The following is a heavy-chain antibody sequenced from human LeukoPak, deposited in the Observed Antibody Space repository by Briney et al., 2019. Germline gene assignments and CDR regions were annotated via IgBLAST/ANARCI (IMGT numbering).Heavy chain of an antibody. CDR2: IIPIFGTA. CDR3: ARDRIVGARPNGAFDI. J-gene: IGHJ3*02. Sequence: GSSVKVSCKASGGTFSSYAISWVRQAPGQGLEWMGRIIPIFGTANYAQKFQGRVTITTDESTSTAYMELSSLRSEDTAVYYCARDRIVGARPNGAFDIWGQGTMVTVSS. D-gene: IGHD1-26*01. CDR1: GGTFSSYA. V-gene: IGHV1-69*05.